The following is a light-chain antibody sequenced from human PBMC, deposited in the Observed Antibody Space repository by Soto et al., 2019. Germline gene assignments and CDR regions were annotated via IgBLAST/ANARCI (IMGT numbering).Light chain of an antibody. CDR1: SGHSSYI. V-gene: IGLV4-60*02. Sequence: QPVLTQSSSASASLRSSVKLTCTLSSGHSSYIIAWHQQQPGKAPRYLMKLEGSGSYNKGSGIPDRFSGSSSGADRYLTISNLQFEDEADYYCETWDSNTRVFGTGTKLTVL. CDR2: LEGSGSY. CDR3: ETWDSNTRV. J-gene: IGLJ1*01.